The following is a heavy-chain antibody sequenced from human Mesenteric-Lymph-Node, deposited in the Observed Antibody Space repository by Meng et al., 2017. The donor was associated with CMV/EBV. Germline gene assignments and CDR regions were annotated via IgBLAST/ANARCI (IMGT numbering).Heavy chain of an antibody. Sequence: GGSLRLSCAASGFNFSDYTIHWGRQAPGKGLEWVAVISSDGYNMYYAESVEGRFTISRDLSKNTIYLQMNSLRPEDTAVYYCAPGGSYHAEYFQHWGQGTLVTVSS. CDR2: ISSDGYNM. D-gene: IGHD1-26*01. CDR3: APGGSYHAEYFQH. J-gene: IGHJ1*01. CDR1: GFNFSDYT. V-gene: IGHV3-30-3*01.